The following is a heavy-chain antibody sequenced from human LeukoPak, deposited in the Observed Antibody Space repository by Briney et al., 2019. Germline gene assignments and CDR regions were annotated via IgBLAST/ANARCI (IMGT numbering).Heavy chain of an antibody. J-gene: IGHJ6*03. CDR3: ARAKLANYYYYYMDV. CDR1: GYTFTSYD. CDR2: INPNSGGT. D-gene: IGHD6-13*01. V-gene: IGHV1-2*02. Sequence: ASVKVSCKASGYTFTSYDINWVRQAPGQGLEWMGWINPNSGGTNYAQKFQGRVTMTGDTPISTAYMELSRLRSDDTAVYYCARAKLANYYYYYMDVWGKGNTVTISS.